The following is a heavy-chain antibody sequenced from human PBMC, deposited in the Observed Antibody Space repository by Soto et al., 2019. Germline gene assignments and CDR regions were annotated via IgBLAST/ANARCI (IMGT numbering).Heavy chain of an antibody. J-gene: IGHJ5*02. Sequence: SETLSLTCTVSGGSISSYYWSWIRQPPGKGLEWIGYIYYSGSTNYNPSLKSRVTISIDTSKNQFSLKLSSVTAADTAVYYCARAYPTRSYCSGGGCPLTWFDPWGQGTLVTVSS. CDR1: GGSISSYY. V-gene: IGHV4-59*01. D-gene: IGHD2-15*01. CDR2: IYYSGST. CDR3: ARAYPTRSYCSGGGCPLTWFDP.